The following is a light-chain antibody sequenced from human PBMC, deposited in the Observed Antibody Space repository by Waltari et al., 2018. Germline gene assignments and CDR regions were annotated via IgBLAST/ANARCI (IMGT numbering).Light chain of an antibody. CDR3: QHRSNWPLT. CDR1: QSVSSN. Sequence: EIVLTQSPATLSLSPGERATLSCRASQSVSSNLAWYQQKPGQAPRLLIYDASNRATGIPARFSGSGSGTDFTLTISSLDPEEFALYYCQHRSNWPLTFGGGTKVEIK. CDR2: DAS. J-gene: IGKJ4*01. V-gene: IGKV3-11*01.